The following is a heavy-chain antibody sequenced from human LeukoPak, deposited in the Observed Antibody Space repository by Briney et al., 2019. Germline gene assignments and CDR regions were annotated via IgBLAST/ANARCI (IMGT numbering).Heavy chain of an antibody. D-gene: IGHD3-3*01. V-gene: IGHV7-4-1*02. J-gene: IGHJ3*02. CDR1: GYTFTSYA. CDR3: ARDRKYYDFWSGYPVDAFDI. CDR2: INTNTGNP. Sequence: GASVKVSCKASGYTFTSYAMNWVRQATGQGLEWMGWINTNTGNPTYAQGFTGRFVFPLDTSVSTAYLQISSLKAEDTAVYYCARDRKYYDFWSGYPVDAFDIWGQGTMVTVSS.